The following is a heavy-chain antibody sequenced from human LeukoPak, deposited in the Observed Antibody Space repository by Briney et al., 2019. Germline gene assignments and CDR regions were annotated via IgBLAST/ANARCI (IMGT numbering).Heavy chain of an antibody. CDR2: TSYDGGEK. V-gene: IGHV3-30*18. Sequence: GGSLRLSCAASGFTFSLFGMHWVRQAPGKGQEWLAVTSYDGGEKYYADSVKGRFTISRDNSKNTLYLQMNSLRAEDTAVYYCAKSSGFYESSGSDWGYGMDVWGRGTTVTVSS. CDR3: AKSSGFYESSGSDWGYGMDV. J-gene: IGHJ6*02. CDR1: GFTFSLFG. D-gene: IGHD3-22*01.